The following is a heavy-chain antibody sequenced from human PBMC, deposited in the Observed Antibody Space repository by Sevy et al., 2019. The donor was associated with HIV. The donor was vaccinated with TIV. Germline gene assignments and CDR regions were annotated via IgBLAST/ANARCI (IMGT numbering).Heavy chain of an antibody. CDR1: GFTFDDYA. D-gene: IGHD3-22*01. CDR2: ISWNSGSI. J-gene: IGHJ4*02. Sequence: GGSLRLSCAASGFTFDDYAMHWVRQAPGKGLEWVSGISWNSGSIGYADSVKGRFTISRDNAKNSLYLQMNSLRAEDTALYYCAKDKSLYDSSGYYDYWGQGTLVTVSS. CDR3: AKDKSLYDSSGYYDY. V-gene: IGHV3-9*01.